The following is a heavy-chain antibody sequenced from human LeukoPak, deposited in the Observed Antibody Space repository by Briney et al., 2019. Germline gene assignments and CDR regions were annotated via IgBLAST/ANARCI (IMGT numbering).Heavy chain of an antibody. CDR3: AREYGSGVDWFDP. CDR2: IKQDGGET. CDR1: GFTFSDAW. V-gene: IGHV3-7*05. Sequence: GGTLRLSCAASGFTFSDAWMSWVRQAPGKGLEWVANIKQDGGETYYVDSVKGRFTISRDNAKNSLYLQMNSLRAEDTAVYYCAREYGSGVDWFDPWGQGTLVTFSS. J-gene: IGHJ5*02. D-gene: IGHD3-10*01.